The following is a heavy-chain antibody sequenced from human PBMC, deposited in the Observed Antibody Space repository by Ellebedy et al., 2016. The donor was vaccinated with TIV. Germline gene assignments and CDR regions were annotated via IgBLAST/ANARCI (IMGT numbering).Heavy chain of an antibody. Sequence: SETLSLXXTVSGASISTTSYNWDWFRQPPGKGLEWIGTIYYLGSTYYNPSLKSRLTISVDTSKNQFSLKVNSVTAADTAVYYCASREYWGQGTLVTVSS. CDR1: GASISTTSYN. V-gene: IGHV4-39*07. J-gene: IGHJ4*02. CDR2: IYYLGST. CDR3: ASREY. D-gene: IGHD5-24*01.